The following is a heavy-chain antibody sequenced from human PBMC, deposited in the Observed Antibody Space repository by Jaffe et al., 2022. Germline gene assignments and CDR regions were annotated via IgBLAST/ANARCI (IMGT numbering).Heavy chain of an antibody. CDR2: INTNTGNP. CDR3: ARDPRKFYYDFWSGYYTNPDNWFDP. CDR1: GYTFTSYA. D-gene: IGHD3-3*01. V-gene: IGHV7-4-1*02. Sequence: QVQLVQSGSELKKPGASVKVSCKASGYTFTSYAMNWVRQAPGQGLEWMGWINTNTGNPTYAQGFTGRFVFSLDTSVSTAYLQISSLKAEDTAVYYCARDPRKFYYDFWSGYYTNPDNWFDPWGQGTLVTVSS. J-gene: IGHJ5*02.